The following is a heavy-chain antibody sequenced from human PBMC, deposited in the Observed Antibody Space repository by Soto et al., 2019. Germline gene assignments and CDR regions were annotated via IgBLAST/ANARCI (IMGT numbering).Heavy chain of an antibody. V-gene: IGHV3-7*01. CDR3: ARDLFERDIVATILGY. CDR1: GFTFSSYW. CDR2: IKQDGSEK. J-gene: IGHJ4*02. Sequence: GGSLRLSCAASGFTFSSYWMSWVRQAPGKGLEWVANIKQDGSEKYYVDSVKGRFTISRDNAKNSLYLQMNSLRAEDTAVYYCARDLFERDIVATILGYWGQGTLVTVSS. D-gene: IGHD5-12*01.